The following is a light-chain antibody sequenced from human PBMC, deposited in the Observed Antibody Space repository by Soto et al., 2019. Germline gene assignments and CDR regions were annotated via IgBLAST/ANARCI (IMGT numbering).Light chain of an antibody. Sequence: DIQMTQSPSSLSASVGDRVAITCRASQNINNYLNWYQQKPGKAPKLLIYVASTLQSGVTSRFRGSGSGTDFTLTISSLQPEDFATYYCQQSYSSPPYTFGQGTKLESK. V-gene: IGKV1-39*01. CDR1: QNINNY. J-gene: IGKJ2*01. CDR2: VAS. CDR3: QQSYSSPPYT.